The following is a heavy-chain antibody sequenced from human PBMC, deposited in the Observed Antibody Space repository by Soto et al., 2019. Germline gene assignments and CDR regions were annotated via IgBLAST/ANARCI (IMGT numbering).Heavy chain of an antibody. CDR2: IYHSGST. CDR1: SGSISSSNW. J-gene: IGHJ4*02. Sequence: QVQLQESGPGLVKPSGTLSLTCAVSSGSISSSNWWSWVRQPPGKGLEWIGEIYHSGSTNYNPSLKSRVTISVDKSKHQFSLKLSSVTAADTAVYYCARGVLNLVVAATSYYFDYWGQGTLVTVSS. V-gene: IGHV4-4*02. D-gene: IGHD2-15*01. CDR3: ARGVLNLVVAATSYYFDY.